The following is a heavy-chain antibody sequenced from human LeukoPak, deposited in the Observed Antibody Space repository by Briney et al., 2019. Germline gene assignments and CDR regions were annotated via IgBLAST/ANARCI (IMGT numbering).Heavy chain of an antibody. V-gene: IGHV2-5*01. Sequence: SGPTLLKPTQTLTLTCTFSGFSLSTSGVGVGWIRQPPGKALEWLALIYWNDDKRYSPSLKSRLTITKDTSKNQVVLTMTNMDPVDTATYYCARSYYYDSSGYFVNFDYWGQGTLVTVSS. CDR3: ARSYYYDSSGYFVNFDY. J-gene: IGHJ4*02. D-gene: IGHD3-22*01. CDR2: IYWNDDK. CDR1: GFSLSTSGVG.